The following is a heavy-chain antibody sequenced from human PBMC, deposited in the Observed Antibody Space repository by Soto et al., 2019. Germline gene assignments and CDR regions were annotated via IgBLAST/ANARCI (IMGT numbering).Heavy chain of an antibody. CDR2: ISYDGSNE. D-gene: IGHD2-15*01. CDR3: AKDWGYCRGGKCLGIDY. CDR1: GFTFSNYG. J-gene: IGHJ4*02. Sequence: ESGGGVVQPGRSLRLSCVASGFTFSNYGLNWVRQAPGKGLEWVAVISYDGSNEYYANSVKGRFTIARDDSKDTLYLQMNSLRAEDTAVYYCAKDWGYCRGGKCLGIDYWGQGTLVSVSS. V-gene: IGHV3-30*18.